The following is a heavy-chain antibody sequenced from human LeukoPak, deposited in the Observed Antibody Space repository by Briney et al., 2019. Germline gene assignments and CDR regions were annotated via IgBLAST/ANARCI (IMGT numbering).Heavy chain of an antibody. V-gene: IGHV2-5*01. CDR3: AHRRGYYDSSGYDYFDY. J-gene: IGHJ4*02. CDR1: GFSLSTSGVG. D-gene: IGHD3-22*01. CDR2: IYWNDDK. Sequence: ESGPTLVNPTQTLTLTCTFSGFSLSTSGVGAGWIRQPPGKALEWLALIYWNDDKRYSPSLKSRLTITKDTSKNQVVLTMTNMDPVDTATYYCAHRRGYYDSSGYDYFDYWGQGTLVTVSS.